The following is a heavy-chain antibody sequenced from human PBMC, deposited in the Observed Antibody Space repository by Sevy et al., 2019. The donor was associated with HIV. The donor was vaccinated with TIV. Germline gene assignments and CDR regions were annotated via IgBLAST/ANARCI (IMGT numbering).Heavy chain of an antibody. CDR3: ARDSARVIVPTAGFDS. D-gene: IGHD1-1*01. CDR2: ISISGADK. J-gene: IGHJ5*01. CDR1: GFTLSSYA. V-gene: IGHV3-23*01. Sequence: GGSLRLSCAASGFTLSSYAMSWVRQAPGKGLEWVSSISISGADKYYADSVKGRFTISRDNSKNMLSLEMNSLRAEDTGLYFCARDSARVIVPTAGFDSWGQGTVVTVSS.